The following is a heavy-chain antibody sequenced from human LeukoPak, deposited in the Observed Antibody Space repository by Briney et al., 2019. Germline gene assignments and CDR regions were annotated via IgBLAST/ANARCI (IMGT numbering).Heavy chain of an antibody. V-gene: IGHV4-30-4*01. Sequence: SQTLSLTCTVPGGSISSGDYYWSWIRQPPGKGLEWIGYIYYSGSTYYNPSLKSRVTISVDTSKNQFSLKLSSVTAADTAVYYCARDKYQLLSYYYGMDVWGKGTTVTVSS. CDR1: GGSISSGDYY. CDR2: IYYSGST. D-gene: IGHD2-2*01. CDR3: ARDKYQLLSYYYGMDV. J-gene: IGHJ6*04.